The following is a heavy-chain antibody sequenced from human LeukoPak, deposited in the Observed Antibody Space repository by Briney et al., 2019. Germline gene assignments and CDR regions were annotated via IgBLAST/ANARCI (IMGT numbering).Heavy chain of an antibody. J-gene: IGHJ5*02. CDR2: FSSSGSTI. CDR1: GFTFSDYY. D-gene: IGHD2-8*01. V-gene: IGHV3-11*04. Sequence: PGGSLRLSCAASGFTFSDYYMSWIPQAPGKGLEWVSYFSSSGSTIYYEDSLKGRFTISRDNAKNSLYLQMNNLRAEDTAVYSCARGADGVSPNSRGWFDPWGQGTLVTVSS. CDR3: ARGADGVSPNSRGWFDP.